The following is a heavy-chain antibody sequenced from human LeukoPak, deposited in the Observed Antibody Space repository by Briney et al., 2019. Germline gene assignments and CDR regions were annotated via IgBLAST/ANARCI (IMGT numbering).Heavy chain of an antibody. J-gene: IGHJ4*02. D-gene: IGHD1-26*01. V-gene: IGHV1-2*02. CDR2: VNPITGDT. CDR3: ARGVELYSNYFDY. Sequence: GASVKVSCKASGYTFTGYYLHWFRQAPGQGLEWMGAVNPITGDTNTAQKFQGDVTMTRDTSISTAYMEVSRLRSDDTAVFYCARGVELYSNYFDYWGQGTRVTVSS. CDR1: GYTFTGYY.